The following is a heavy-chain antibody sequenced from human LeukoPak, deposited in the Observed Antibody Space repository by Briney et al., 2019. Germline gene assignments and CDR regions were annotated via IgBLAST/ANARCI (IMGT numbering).Heavy chain of an antibody. Sequence: GGSLRLSCTASGFTFNTYSMNWVRQAPGKGLEWVSSISSSSNYIYYADSVKGRFTISRDNAKNSLYLQMNSLRAEDTAVYYCAKRDSSSWSNGLDYWGQGTLVTVSS. CDR3: AKRDSSSWSNGLDY. J-gene: IGHJ4*02. CDR2: ISSSSNYI. D-gene: IGHD6-13*01. CDR1: GFTFNTYS. V-gene: IGHV3-21*04.